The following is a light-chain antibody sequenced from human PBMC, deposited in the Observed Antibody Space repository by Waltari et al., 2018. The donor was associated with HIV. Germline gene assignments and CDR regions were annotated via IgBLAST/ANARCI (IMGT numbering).Light chain of an antibody. J-gene: IGKJ1*01. V-gene: IGKV3-20*01. CDR3: QQYSGSTRT. Sequence: IVLTQSPGTLSFSPGERTTLSCRARQSVSNNYLSWYQHKPVQAPRSLINGGASRANGILDRFSSSGSGTKYTITISRMEPEDVAVYYYQQYSGSTRTFGQGTKVEFK. CDR2: GGA. CDR1: QSVSNNY.